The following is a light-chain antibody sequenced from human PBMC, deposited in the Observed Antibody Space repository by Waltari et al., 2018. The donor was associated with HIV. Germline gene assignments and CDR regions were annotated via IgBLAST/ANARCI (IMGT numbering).Light chain of an antibody. Sequence: QSALTQPPSASGSLGQSVTISCTGTGSDIGGFDYVSWFPQHPGKVPKLIIYEVTQRPSWVPGRFSGSKSGNTASLTVSGLQADDEADYYCSSYESINNHVVFGGGTSLTVL. J-gene: IGLJ2*01. CDR1: GSDIGGFDY. V-gene: IGLV2-8*01. CDR2: EVT. CDR3: SSYESINNHVV.